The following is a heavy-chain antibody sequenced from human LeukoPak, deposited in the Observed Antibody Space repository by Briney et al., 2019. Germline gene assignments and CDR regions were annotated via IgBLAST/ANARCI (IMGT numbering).Heavy chain of an antibody. CDR3: AKGGYSYGYFDY. Sequence: GRSLRLSCAASGFTFDDYAMHWVRQAPGKGLEWVSGISWNSGSIGYADSVKGRFTISRDNAKNSLYLQMNSLRAEDTALCYCAKGGYSYGYFDYWGQGTLVTVSS. J-gene: IGHJ4*02. D-gene: IGHD5-18*01. CDR2: ISWNSGSI. V-gene: IGHV3-9*01. CDR1: GFTFDDYA.